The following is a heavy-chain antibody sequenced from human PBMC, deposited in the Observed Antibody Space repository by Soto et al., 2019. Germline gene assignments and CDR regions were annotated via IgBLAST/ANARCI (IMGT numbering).Heavy chain of an antibody. CDR3: ARDWNAGIFDY. Sequence: QVQLVESGGGVVQPGRSLRLSCAASGFTLKNFAMHWVRQAPGKGLEWVAMIWYDAVGKYYADSVKGRFTISRDHSKNTLSLQMDSLTAEHTAVYYCARDWNAGIFDYWGQGTLVTVSS. CDR2: IWYDAVGK. J-gene: IGHJ4*02. D-gene: IGHD1-1*01. CDR1: GFTLKNFA. V-gene: IGHV3-33*01.